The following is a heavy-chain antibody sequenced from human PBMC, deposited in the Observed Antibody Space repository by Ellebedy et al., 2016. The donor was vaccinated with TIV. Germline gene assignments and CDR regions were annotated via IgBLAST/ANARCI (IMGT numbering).Heavy chain of an antibody. Sequence: MPSETLSLTCAVSGGSISGSNWWSWVRQPPGKGLEWIGEIYHSGSTNYNPSLKSRVTISVDKSKNQFSLKLSSVTAADTAVYYCARVEGPQSGIDYWGQGTLVTVSS. CDR2: IYHSGST. V-gene: IGHV4-4*02. J-gene: IGHJ4*02. CDR3: ARVEGPQSGIDY. D-gene: IGHD3-10*01. CDR1: GGSISGSNW.